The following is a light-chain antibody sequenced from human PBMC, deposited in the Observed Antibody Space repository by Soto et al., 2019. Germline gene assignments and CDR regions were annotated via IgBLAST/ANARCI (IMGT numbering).Light chain of an antibody. CDR1: SSDVGAYNY. CDR2: EVT. V-gene: IGLV2-14*01. Sequence: QSVLTQPASVSGSPGQSITISCTGTSSDVGAYNYVSWYHHHPGKAPKLMIYEVTNRPSGVSNRFSGSKSGNTASLTISGLQAEYEADYYCNSYTTNSNRVFGTGTKLTVL. J-gene: IGLJ1*01. CDR3: NSYTTNSNRV.